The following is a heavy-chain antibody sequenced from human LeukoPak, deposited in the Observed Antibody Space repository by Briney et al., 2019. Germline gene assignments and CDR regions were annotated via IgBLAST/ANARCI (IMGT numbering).Heavy chain of an antibody. CDR1: GYSFTSYW. J-gene: IGHJ3*02. CDR3: ARLPNNCLDAFDI. Sequence: GESLNISCQGSGYSFTSYWFGWVRQMPGQSLGWIGIFYPCDSDPRYSPSFQGQVHISADKSISTAYLQWSSLKASDTSMYYCARLPNNCLDAFDIWGQGTMVSVSS. D-gene: IGHD1-20*01. CDR2: FYPCDSDP. V-gene: IGHV5-51*01.